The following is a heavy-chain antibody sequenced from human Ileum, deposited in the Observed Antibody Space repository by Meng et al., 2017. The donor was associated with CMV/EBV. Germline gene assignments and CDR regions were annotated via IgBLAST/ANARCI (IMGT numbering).Heavy chain of an antibody. CDR1: GGSVNSGNYY. Sequence: QVLLQEPGPGLVEPSQTLSLASVFTGGSVNSGNYYWGWVRQPAGKGLEWIGRIYTNGRAGYNPSLKSRVTISMDTSDNQFSLTLNSVTAADTAVYYCTSEPPGEWGRGTLVTVSS. CDR2: IYTNGRA. V-gene: IGHV4-61*02. D-gene: IGHD1-14*01. J-gene: IGHJ4*02. CDR3: TSEPPGE.